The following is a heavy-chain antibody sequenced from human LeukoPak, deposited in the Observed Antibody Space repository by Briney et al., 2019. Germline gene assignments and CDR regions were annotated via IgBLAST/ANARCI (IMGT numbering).Heavy chain of an antibody. J-gene: IGHJ5*02. CDR2: ISAHNGNT. Sequence: ASVKVSCKASGYSFTNYGIIWVRQTPGQGLQWMGWISAHNGNTNYAQKLQGRVTLTTDTSTSTVYMELRSLTSDDTAVYYCARASYPPVSSNWFDPWGQGTLVTVSS. D-gene: IGHD1-26*01. V-gene: IGHV1-18*01. CDR1: GYSFTNYG. CDR3: ARASYPPVSSNWFDP.